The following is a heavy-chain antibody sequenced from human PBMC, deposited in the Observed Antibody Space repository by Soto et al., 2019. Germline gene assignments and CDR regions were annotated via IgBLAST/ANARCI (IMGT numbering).Heavy chain of an antibody. CDR2: IWYDGSNK. V-gene: IGHV3-33*01. D-gene: IGHD2-2*02. CDR1: GFTFSSYG. Sequence: QVQLVESGGGVVKPGRSLRLSCAASGFTFSSYGMHWVRQAPGKGLEWGAVIWYDGSNKYYADYVKDRFTISRDNSKNPLYLQMHSLSAEATAVYYCARDLPFHCISTSCYSGVVDYWGQGTLFTVSS. J-gene: IGHJ4*02. CDR3: ARDLPFHCISTSCYSGVVDY.